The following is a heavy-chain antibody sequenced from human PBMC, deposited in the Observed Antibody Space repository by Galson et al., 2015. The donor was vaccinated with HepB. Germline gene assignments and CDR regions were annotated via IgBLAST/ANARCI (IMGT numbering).Heavy chain of an antibody. J-gene: IGHJ5*02. V-gene: IGHV6-1*01. CDR2: TYYRSKWYN. D-gene: IGHD6-19*01. CDR1: GDSVSSHSAA. CDR3: AREGKHGFSSGWYPRWFDP. Sequence: CAISGDSVSSHSAAWNWIRQSPSRGLEWLGRTYYRSKWYNDYAVSVKSRITINPDTSKNQFSLQLNSVTPEDTAVDYCAREGKHGFSSGWYPRWFDPWGQGTLVTVSS.